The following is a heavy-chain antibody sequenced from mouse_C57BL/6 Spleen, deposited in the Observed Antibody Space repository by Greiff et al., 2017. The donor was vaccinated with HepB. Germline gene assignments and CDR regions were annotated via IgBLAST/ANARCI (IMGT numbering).Heavy chain of an antibody. CDR2: INPSNGGT. V-gene: IGHV1-53*01. Sequence: QVHVKQPGTELVKPGASVKLSCKASGYTFTSYWMHWVKQRPGQGLEWIGNINPSNGGTNYNEKFKSKATLTVDKSSSTAYMQLSSLTSEDSAVYYCARRNYGYDEGYYFDYWGQGTTLTVSS. CDR3: ARRNYGYDEGYYFDY. CDR1: GYTFTSYW. J-gene: IGHJ2*01. D-gene: IGHD2-2*01.